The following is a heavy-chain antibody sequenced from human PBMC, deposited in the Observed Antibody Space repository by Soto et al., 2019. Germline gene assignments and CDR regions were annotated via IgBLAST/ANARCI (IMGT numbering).Heavy chain of an antibody. CDR1: GGSISSYY. CDR3: ARLAGIYHNDY. J-gene: IGHJ4*02. Sequence: SETLSLTCTVSGGSISSYYWSWIRQPPGKGLEWIGYIYYSGSTNYNPSLKSRVTISVDTSKNQFSLKLSSVTAADTAVYYCARLAGIYHNDYWGQGTLVTVSS. V-gene: IGHV4-59*08. CDR2: IYYSGST. D-gene: IGHD3-10*01.